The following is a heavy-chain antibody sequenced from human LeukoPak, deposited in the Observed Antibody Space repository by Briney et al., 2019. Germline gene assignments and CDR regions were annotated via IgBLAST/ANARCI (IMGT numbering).Heavy chain of an antibody. CDR3: VRKFATGD. Sequence: GGSLRLSCAASGFTFSSHLIHWVRQAQGTGLVWVSSVKSDGTATNYADSVKGRFTISRDNAKNTLYLQMNSLRVEDTAVYYCVRKFATGDWGQGTLVTVSS. CDR1: GFTFSSHL. CDR2: VKSDGTAT. D-gene: IGHD1-14*01. J-gene: IGHJ4*02. V-gene: IGHV3-74*01.